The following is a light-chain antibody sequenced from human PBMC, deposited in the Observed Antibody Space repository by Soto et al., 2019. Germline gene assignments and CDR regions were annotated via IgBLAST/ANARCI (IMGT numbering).Light chain of an antibody. Sequence: DIQMTQSPSTLSASVGDRVTITCRASQSISSWLAWYQLKPGKAPNLLIYKASSLESGVPSRFSGSGSGTEFTLTISSLQPDDFATYYCQQYRSYPLTFGGGTKVEIK. J-gene: IGKJ4*01. CDR2: KAS. CDR1: QSISSW. CDR3: QQYRSYPLT. V-gene: IGKV1-5*03.